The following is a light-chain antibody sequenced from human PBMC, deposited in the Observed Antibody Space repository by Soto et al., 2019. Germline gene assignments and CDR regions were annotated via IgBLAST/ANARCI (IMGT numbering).Light chain of an antibody. J-gene: IGKJ5*01. CDR1: QSVSSSY. CDR2: GAS. Sequence: EIVLTQAPGTLSLSPGERATLSCRASQSVSSSYLAWYQQKPGQAPRLLIYGASNRATGIPDRFSGSGSGTDFTLTISRLEPEDFAMYYCHQYGISPPATFGQGTRLEIK. CDR3: HQYGISPPAT. V-gene: IGKV3-20*01.